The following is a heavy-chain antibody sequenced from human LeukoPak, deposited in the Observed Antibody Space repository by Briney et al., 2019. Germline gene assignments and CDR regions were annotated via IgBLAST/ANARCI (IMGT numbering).Heavy chain of an antibody. CDR2: IYGSGST. J-gene: IGHJ3*02. Sequence: SETLSLTCTVSGGSIRSYWSWIRQPAGKGLEWIGRIYGSGSTDYNPSLKSRVTMSIDTSKNQFSLNLISVTAADTAVYYCARVEVYGVPSGQWYAFDIWGQGTIVTVSS. D-gene: IGHD4-17*01. CDR1: GGSIRSY. CDR3: ARVEVYGVPSGQWYAFDI. V-gene: IGHV4-4*07.